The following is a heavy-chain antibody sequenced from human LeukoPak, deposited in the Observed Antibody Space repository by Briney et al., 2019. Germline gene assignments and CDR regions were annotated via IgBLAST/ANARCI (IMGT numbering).Heavy chain of an antibody. J-gene: IGHJ3*02. CDR1: GFTFSSYW. CDR2: INSDGRST. D-gene: IGHD3-10*01. CDR3: ASPGCRGYDAFDI. Sequence: GGSLRLSCAASGFTFSSYWMHWVRQAPGKGLVWVSRINSDGRSTIYADSVKGQFTISRDNAKNTLYLQMNSLRAEDTSVYYCASPGCRGYDAFDIWGQGTMVTVSS. V-gene: IGHV3-74*01.